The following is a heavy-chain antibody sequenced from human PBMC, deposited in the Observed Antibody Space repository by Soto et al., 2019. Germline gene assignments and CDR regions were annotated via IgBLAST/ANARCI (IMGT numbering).Heavy chain of an antibody. J-gene: IGHJ6*02. V-gene: IGHV3-15*07. CDR1: GFTFSNAW. CDR3: TTVKDSSGYYYGDYYGMDV. D-gene: IGHD3-22*01. CDR2: IKSKTDGGTT. Sequence: EVQLVESGGGLVKPGGSLRLSCAASGFTFSNAWMNWVRQAPGKGLEWVGRIKSKTDGGTTDYAAPVKGRFNISRDDSKNTLYLQMNSLKTEDTAVYYCTTVKDSSGYYYGDYYGMDVWGQGTTVTVSS.